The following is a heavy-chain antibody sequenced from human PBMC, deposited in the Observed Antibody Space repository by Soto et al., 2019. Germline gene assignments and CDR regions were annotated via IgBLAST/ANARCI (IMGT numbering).Heavy chain of an antibody. D-gene: IGHD3-3*01. CDR3: AREVLPLRFLERLVDDY. Sequence: GGSLRLSCAASGFTFSSYWMSWVRQAPGKGLEWVANIKQDGSEKYYVDSVKGRFTISRDNAKNSLYLQMNSLRAEDTAVYYCAREVLPLRFLERLVDDYWGQGTLVTVSS. V-gene: IGHV3-7*01. J-gene: IGHJ4*02. CDR2: IKQDGSEK. CDR1: GFTFSSYW.